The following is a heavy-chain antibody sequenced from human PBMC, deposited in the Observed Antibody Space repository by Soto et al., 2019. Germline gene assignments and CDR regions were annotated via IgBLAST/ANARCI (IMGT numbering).Heavy chain of an antibody. CDR2: ISYDGSNN. V-gene: IGHV3-30*18. J-gene: IGHJ4*02. D-gene: IGHD3-9*01. CDR1: GFTFSSYG. CDR3: AKDRLGVTYYDILTGYSPPLFDY. Sequence: QVQLVESGGGVVQPGRSLRLSCAASGFTFSSYGMHWVRQAPGKGLEWVAVISYDGSNNYYADPGKGRFTISRDNSKNTRYLNMNSRRAEDTAVYYCAKDRLGVTYYDILTGYSPPLFDYWGQGTLVTVSS.